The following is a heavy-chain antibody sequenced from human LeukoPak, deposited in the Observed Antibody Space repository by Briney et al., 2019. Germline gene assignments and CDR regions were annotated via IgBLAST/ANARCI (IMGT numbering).Heavy chain of an antibody. J-gene: IGHJ4*02. CDR3: ARHPERYSYFDY. CDR2: IYYTGSA. CDR1: GGSISSSSYY. V-gene: IGHV4-39*01. Sequence: SETLSLTCTVAGGSISSSSYYWGWIRQPPGKGLEWIGSIYYTGSAYYNPSLKSRVTMSVDTSKNQFSLRLSSVTAADTAVYSCARHPERYSYFDYWGQGTLVTVSS. D-gene: IGHD5-18*01.